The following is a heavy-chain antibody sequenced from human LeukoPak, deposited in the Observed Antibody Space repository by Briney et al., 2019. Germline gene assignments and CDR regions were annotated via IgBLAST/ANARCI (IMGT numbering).Heavy chain of an antibody. Sequence: PGGSLRLSCAASGFTFSSYSMDWVRQAPGKGLEWGSYISSSSSTIYYADSVGGRFTISRDNAKNSLYLQLNSLRDEDTAVYYCARDPATIMVVTDMNGFDIWGQGTLVTVSS. D-gene: IGHD2-21*02. V-gene: IGHV3-48*02. CDR3: ARDPATIMVVTDMNGFDI. J-gene: IGHJ3*02. CDR2: ISSSSSTI. CDR1: GFTFSSYS.